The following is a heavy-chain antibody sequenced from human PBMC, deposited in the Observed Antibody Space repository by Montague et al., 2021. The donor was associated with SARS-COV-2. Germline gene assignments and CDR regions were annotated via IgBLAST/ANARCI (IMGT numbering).Heavy chain of an antibody. Sequence: SETLSLTCAVYGGFFSGYYWNWIRQPPGKGLEWIGEINHSGSANYNPSLKRRVTISVDTSKNQFSLKLNSVTAADTAVYYCARLGEGVVPAPILGVGPYYSYFYMDVWGKGATVTVSS. CDR1: GGFFSGYY. CDR2: INHSGSA. CDR3: ARLGEGVVPAPILGVGPYYSYFYMDV. D-gene: IGHD2-2*02. V-gene: IGHV4-34*01. J-gene: IGHJ6*03.